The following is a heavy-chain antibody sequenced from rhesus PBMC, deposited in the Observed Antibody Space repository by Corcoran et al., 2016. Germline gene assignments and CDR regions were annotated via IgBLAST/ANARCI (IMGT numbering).Heavy chain of an antibody. Sequence: EVQLVESGGGLVQPGGSLRLSCAASGFTFSSYGMSWARRPRGKGLAGVSSISSSSSYIYYADSVKGRFTISRDNAKNSLSLQMNSLRAEDTAVYYCTRVGYSGRSPPLYYFDYWGQGVLVTVSS. V-gene: IGHV3S16*01. CDR2: ISSSSSYI. D-gene: IGHD6-19*01. CDR3: TRVGYSGRSPPLYYFDY. CDR1: GFTFSSYG. J-gene: IGHJ4*01.